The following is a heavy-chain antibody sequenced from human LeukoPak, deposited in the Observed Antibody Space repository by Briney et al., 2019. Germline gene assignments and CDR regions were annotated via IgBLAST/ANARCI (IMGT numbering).Heavy chain of an antibody. CDR1: GGSFSGYY. J-gene: IGHJ4*02. Sequence: SETLSLTCAVYGGSFSGYYWSWIRQPPGKGLEWIGEINHSGSTNYNPSLKSRVTISVDTSKNQFSLKLSSVTTADTAVYYCAGGKQWLAFDYWGQETLVTVSS. D-gene: IGHD6-19*01. CDR2: INHSGST. V-gene: IGHV4-34*01. CDR3: AGGKQWLAFDY.